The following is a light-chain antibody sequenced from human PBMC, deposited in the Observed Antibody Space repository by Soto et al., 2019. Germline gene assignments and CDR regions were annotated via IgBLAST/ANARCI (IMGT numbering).Light chain of an antibody. CDR1: QSISSW. Sequence: DIPMTQSPSTLSASLLDRVSITCLASQSISSWLAWYQQKPGKASKLLIYKASSLESGVPSRFSGSGSGTEFTLTISSLQPDDFATYYCQQYNSYSRTFGQGTKVDI. CDR3: QQYNSYSRT. J-gene: IGKJ1*01. CDR2: KAS. V-gene: IGKV1-5*03.